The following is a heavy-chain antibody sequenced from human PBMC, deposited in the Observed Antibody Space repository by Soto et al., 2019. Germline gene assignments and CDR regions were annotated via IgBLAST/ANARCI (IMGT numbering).Heavy chain of an antibody. D-gene: IGHD3-22*01. CDR2: IYYSGST. CDR3: ARRLYYDSSGFEGGGMDV. CDR1: GGSISSSSYY. Sequence: PTETLYLTCPVPGGSISSSSYYWGWFRQPPGKGLEWFGRIYYSGSTYYNPSLKSRVTISVDTSKNQFSLKLSSVTAADTAVYYCARRLYYDSSGFEGGGMDVWGQGTTVS. J-gene: IGHJ6*02. V-gene: IGHV4-39*01.